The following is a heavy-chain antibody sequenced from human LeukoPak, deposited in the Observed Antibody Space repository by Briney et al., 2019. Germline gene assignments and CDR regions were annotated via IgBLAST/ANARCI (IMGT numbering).Heavy chain of an antibody. V-gene: IGHV3-23*01. CDR2: ISGSGVGT. CDR1: GFTFRSYA. Sequence: GGSLRLSCAASGFTFRSYAMNWVRQVPGKGLEWVSGISGSGVGTYYADSVKGRFTISRDNSNNTLFLQMNSLRAEDTAVYYCVKGSLYSSGCYDYWGKGTLVSVSA. CDR3: VKGSLYSSGCYDY. D-gene: IGHD6-19*01. J-gene: IGHJ4*02.